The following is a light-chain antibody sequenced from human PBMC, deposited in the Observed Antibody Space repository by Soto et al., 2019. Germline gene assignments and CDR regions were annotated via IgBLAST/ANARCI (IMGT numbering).Light chain of an antibody. J-gene: IGKJ4*01. Sequence: EIVLTQSPDTLSLSPGERATLSCRASQRVRRSYLAWYQQKPGQAPRLLIYGASRRSTGIPDRFSGSGSGTDFILTISRIEPEDFYFYYCQNYGRSLVTFGEGTKVEI. CDR1: QRVRRSY. CDR3: QNYGRSLVT. V-gene: IGKV3-20*01. CDR2: GAS.